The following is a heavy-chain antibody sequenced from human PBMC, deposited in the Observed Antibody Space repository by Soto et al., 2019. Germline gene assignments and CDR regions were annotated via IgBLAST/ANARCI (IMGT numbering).Heavy chain of an antibody. J-gene: IGHJ3*02. CDR2: IYYSGST. D-gene: IGHD2-15*01. V-gene: IGHV4-31*03. Sequence: QVQLQESGPGLVKPSQTLSLTCTVSGGSISSGGYYWSWIRQHPGKGLEWIGYIYYSGSTYYNPSLKSRVNISVATSKNQFSLKLSSVTAADTAVYYCARGGIVVVVAARDAFDIWGQGTMVTVSS. CDR3: ARGGIVVVVAARDAFDI. CDR1: GGSISSGGYY.